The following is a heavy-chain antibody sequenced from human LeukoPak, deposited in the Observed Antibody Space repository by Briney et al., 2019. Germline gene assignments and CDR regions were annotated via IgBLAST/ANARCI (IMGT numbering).Heavy chain of an antibody. CDR1: GFIFNSYA. D-gene: IGHD3-3*01. J-gene: IGHJ4*02. CDR2: ISTTGDNT. CDR3: ARARNFWSGYPVYFDY. V-gene: IGHV3-64*01. Sequence: GGSLRLSCATSGFIFNSYAMCWVRQAPGKGLQYVSAISTTGDNTYYANAVGGRFTISRDNSKNTLYLQMGSLRPEDMAVYYCARARNFWSGYPVYFDYWGQGILVTVSS.